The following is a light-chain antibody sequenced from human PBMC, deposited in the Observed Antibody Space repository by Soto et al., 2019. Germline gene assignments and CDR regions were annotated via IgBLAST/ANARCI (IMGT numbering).Light chain of an antibody. Sequence: DIQMTQSPSSLSASVGDRVTITCRASQGISTYLNWYQQKPGKAHKLLIYAAYSLQSGVQSRFSGSGSGTEFTLTIRSLQPDDFATYSCKQYNSYSWTFGQGTKVDNK. CDR3: KQYNSYSWT. J-gene: IGKJ1*01. CDR1: QGISTY. V-gene: IGKV1-16*01. CDR2: AAY.